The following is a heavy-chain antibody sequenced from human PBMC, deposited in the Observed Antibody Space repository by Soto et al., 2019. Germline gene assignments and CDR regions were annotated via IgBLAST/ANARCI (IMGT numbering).Heavy chain of an antibody. D-gene: IGHD6-6*01. V-gene: IGHV1-2*02. CDR1: GYTFTGYY. CDR2: INPNSGGT. J-gene: IGHJ4*02. Sequence: QVQLVQSGAEVKKPGASVKVSCKASGYTFTGYYMHWVRQAPGQGLEWMGWINPNSGGTNYAQKFQGRVTMTRDTSISTAYMELSRLRSDVTAVYYCAREGGYSSSSFEMGYWGQGTLVTVSS. CDR3: AREGGYSSSSFEMGY.